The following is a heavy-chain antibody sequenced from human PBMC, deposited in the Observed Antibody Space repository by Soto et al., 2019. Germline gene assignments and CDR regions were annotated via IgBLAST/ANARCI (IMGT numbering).Heavy chain of an antibody. Sequence: QVQLQESGPGLVKPSQTLSLTCTVSGGSISSGGYYWSWIRQHPGKGREWIGYIYYSGSTYYNPSLKSRVTIAVDTSKNQFSLKLSSVTAADTAVYYGAREEGLTGVDYWGQGTLVTVSS. V-gene: IGHV4-31*03. D-gene: IGHD1-20*01. CDR1: GGSISSGGYY. CDR2: IYYSGST. J-gene: IGHJ4*02. CDR3: AREEGLTGVDY.